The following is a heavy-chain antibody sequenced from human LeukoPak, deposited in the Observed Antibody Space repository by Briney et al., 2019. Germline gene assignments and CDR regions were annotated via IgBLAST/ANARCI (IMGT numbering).Heavy chain of an antibody. CDR2: INHSGST. V-gene: IGHV4-34*01. Sequence: SETLSLTCAVYGGSFSDYYWSWIRQPPGKGLEWIGEINHSGSTNYNPSLKSRVTISVDTSKNQFSLKLSSVTAADTAVYYCARHEYCSGGSCYNFDYWGQGTLVTVSS. J-gene: IGHJ4*02. D-gene: IGHD2-15*01. CDR1: GGSFSDYY. CDR3: ARHEYCSGGSCYNFDY.